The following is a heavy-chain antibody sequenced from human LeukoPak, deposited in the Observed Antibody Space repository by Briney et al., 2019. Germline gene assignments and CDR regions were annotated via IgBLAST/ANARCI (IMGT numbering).Heavy chain of an antibody. Sequence: ASVKVSCKVSGYSLTEVPIHWVRQSPGKGLEWMGGLDPEDGKIIYAQMFEDRVTMTEDTSRDIAYMELSSLRSDDTAVYYCATEIHYASGRFRAHAMDVWGQGTTVTVSS. CDR1: GYSLTEVP. CDR2: LDPEDGKI. D-gene: IGHD3-10*01. CDR3: ATEIHYASGRFRAHAMDV. J-gene: IGHJ6*02. V-gene: IGHV1-24*01.